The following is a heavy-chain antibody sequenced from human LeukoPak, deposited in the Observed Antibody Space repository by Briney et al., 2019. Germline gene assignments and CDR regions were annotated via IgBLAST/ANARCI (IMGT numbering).Heavy chain of an antibody. CDR1: GGSISSSSYY. CDR2: IYYSGST. CDR3: ARVRITMVRGVIRVSSLDY. D-gene: IGHD3-10*01. J-gene: IGHJ4*02. V-gene: IGHV4-39*07. Sequence: SETLSLTCTVSGGSISSSSYYWGWIRQPPGKGLEWIGSIYYSGSTYYNPSLKSRVTISVDTSKNQFSLKLSSVTAADTAVYYCARVRITMVRGVIRVSSLDYWGQGTLVTVSS.